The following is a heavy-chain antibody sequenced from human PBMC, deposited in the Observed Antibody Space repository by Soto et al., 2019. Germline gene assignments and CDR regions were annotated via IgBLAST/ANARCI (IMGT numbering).Heavy chain of an antibody. CDR3: ARVEVLSPPIYYYYGMDV. J-gene: IGHJ6*02. Sequence: ASVKVSCKASGGTFSSYAISWVRQAPGQGLEWMGGIIPIFGTANYAQKFQGRVTITADESTSTAYMELSSLRSEDTAVYYCARVEVLSPPIYYYYGMDVWGQGTTVTVSS. CDR2: IIPIFGTA. V-gene: IGHV1-69*13. D-gene: IGHD3-3*01. CDR1: GGTFSSYA.